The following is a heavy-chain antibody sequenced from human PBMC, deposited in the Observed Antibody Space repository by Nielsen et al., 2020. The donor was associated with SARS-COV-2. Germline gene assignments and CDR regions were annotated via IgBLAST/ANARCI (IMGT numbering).Heavy chain of an antibody. D-gene: IGHD2-2*01. CDR2: IDPSDSYT. CDR3: ASNIVVVLSDYYYYGMDV. V-gene: IGHV5-10-1*01. J-gene: IGHJ6*02. Sequence: GESLKISCKGSGYSFTNYWISWVRQMPGKGLEWMGRIDPSDSYTNYSPSFQGHVTISADKSISTAYLQWSSLKASDTAMYYCASNIVVVLSDYYYYGMDVWGQGTTVTVSS. CDR1: GYSFTNYW.